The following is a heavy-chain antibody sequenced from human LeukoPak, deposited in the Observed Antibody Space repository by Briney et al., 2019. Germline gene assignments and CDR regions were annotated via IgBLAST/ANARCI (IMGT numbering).Heavy chain of an antibody. Sequence: SETLSLTCTVSGGSISGYYWGWIRRPPGKGLEWVGSIYYSGNTYYNPSLKSRVTISVDTSKNQFSLKLTSVTAADTAVYYCARQTGVGLFILPGGRGTLVTVSS. J-gene: IGHJ4*02. V-gene: IGHV4-39*01. D-gene: IGHD3-3*01. CDR3: ARQTGVGLFILP. CDR2: IYYSGNT. CDR1: GGSISGYY.